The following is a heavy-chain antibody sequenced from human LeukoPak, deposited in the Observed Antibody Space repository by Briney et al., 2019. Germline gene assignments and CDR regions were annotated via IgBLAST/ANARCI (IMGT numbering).Heavy chain of an antibody. Sequence: GSLRLSCAVSGFTFSHAWMSWVRQAPGKGLEWVGRIKSKIDGGTTDYGAPVKGRFTISRDDSKNTLHLQMNSLKSEDTAVYYCTTIRGFCSGRSCLGYWGQGTLVTVSS. CDR1: GFTFSHAW. CDR3: TTIRGFCSGRSCLGY. J-gene: IGHJ4*02. D-gene: IGHD2-15*01. V-gene: IGHV3-15*01. CDR2: IKSKIDGGTT.